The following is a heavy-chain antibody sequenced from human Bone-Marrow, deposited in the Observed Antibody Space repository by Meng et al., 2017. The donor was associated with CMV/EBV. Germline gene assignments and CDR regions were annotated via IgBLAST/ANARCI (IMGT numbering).Heavy chain of an antibody. CDR3: TRDRIAVAGPLYGMDV. J-gene: IGHJ6*02. Sequence: GGSLRLSCAASGFTFSSYWMHWVRQAPGKGLVWVSRINSDGSSTSYADSVKGRFTISRDNSKNTLYLQMNSLRAEDTAVYYCTRDRIAVAGPLYGMDVWGQGTTVTVSS. V-gene: IGHV3-74*01. CDR1: GFTFSSYW. CDR2: INSDGSST. D-gene: IGHD6-19*01.